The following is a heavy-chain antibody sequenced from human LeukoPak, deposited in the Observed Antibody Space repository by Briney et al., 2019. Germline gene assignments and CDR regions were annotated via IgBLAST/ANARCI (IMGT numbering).Heavy chain of an antibody. D-gene: IGHD6-13*01. CDR2: VNSDGSTT. V-gene: IGHV3-74*01. CDR1: GFPFSNYW. Sequence: GGSLRLSCAASGFPFSNYWMHWVRQAPGKGLVWVSRVNSDGSTTNYADSVKGRFTISRDNAENTLYMRMNSLRPEDTAVYYCARGYYSSSRFDSWGQGTLVTVSS. J-gene: IGHJ4*02. CDR3: ARGYYSSSRFDS.